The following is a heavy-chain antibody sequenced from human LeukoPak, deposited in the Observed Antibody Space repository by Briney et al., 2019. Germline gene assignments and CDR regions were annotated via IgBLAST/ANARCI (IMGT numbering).Heavy chain of an antibody. CDR3: ARDPIVGDTGGGDY. V-gene: IGHV3-7*01. CDR2: INGDGSIE. J-gene: IGHJ4*02. CDR1: GFTFSSYW. Sequence: GGSLRLSCAASGFTFSSYWMTWVRQAPGKGLEWVSNINGDGSIENYVRSVRGRFSIFRDNAKDALYLQMNSLRVDDTATYYCARDPIVGDTGGGDYWGQGTLVTVSS. D-gene: IGHD1-26*01.